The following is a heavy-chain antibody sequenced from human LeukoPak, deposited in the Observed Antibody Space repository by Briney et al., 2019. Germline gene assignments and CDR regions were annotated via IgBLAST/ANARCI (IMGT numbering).Heavy chain of an antibody. CDR1: GYTLTELS. J-gene: IGHJ4*02. V-gene: IGHV1-24*01. D-gene: IGHD5-12*01. Sequence: VASVKVSCKVSGYTLTELSMHWVRQAPGKGLEWMGGFDPEDGETIYAQKFQGRVTMTEDTSTDTVYTELRGLTFDDTAIYYCARDQGVVPTRGDYWGQGTLVTVSS. CDR3: ARDQGVVPTRGDY. CDR2: FDPEDGET.